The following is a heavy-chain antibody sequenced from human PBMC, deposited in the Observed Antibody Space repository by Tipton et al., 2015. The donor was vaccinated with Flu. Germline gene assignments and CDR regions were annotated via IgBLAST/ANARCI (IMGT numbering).Heavy chain of an antibody. J-gene: IGHJ4*02. CDR3: ARVGAVTPFDY. CDR1: GGSISSSSYY. D-gene: IGHD4-23*01. V-gene: IGHV4-39*07. CDR2: IYYSGST. Sequence: TLSLTCTVSGGSISSSSYYWGWIRQPPGKGLEWIGSIYYSGSTYYNPSLKSRVTISVDTSKNRFSLKLSSVTAADTAVYYCARVGAVTPFDYWGQGTLVTVSS.